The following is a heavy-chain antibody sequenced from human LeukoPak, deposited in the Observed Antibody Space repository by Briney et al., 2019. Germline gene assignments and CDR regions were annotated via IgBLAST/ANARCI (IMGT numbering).Heavy chain of an antibody. J-gene: IGHJ4*02. CDR1: GFTFSSYW. D-gene: IGHD2-8*01. CDR3: ASDVRGYFDY. Sequence: SGGSLRLSCAASGFTFSSYWMHWVRQAPGKGLVWVSLINTDGGTTYYADSVQGRFTISRDNAKNTLYLQMNSLRAEDTAVYYCASDVRGYFDYWGQGTLVTVSS. CDR2: INTDGGTT. V-gene: IGHV3-74*01.